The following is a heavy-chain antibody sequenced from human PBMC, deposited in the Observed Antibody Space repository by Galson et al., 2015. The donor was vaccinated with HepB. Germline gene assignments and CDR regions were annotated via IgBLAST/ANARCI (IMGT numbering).Heavy chain of an antibody. Sequence: SVKVSCKASGGTFSSYAISWVRQAPGQGLEWMGGIIPIFGTAYYAQKFQGRVTITADESTSTAYMELSSLRSEDTAVYYCARQGYEEWELLDWYFDLWGRGTLVTVSS. J-gene: IGHJ2*01. CDR1: GGTFSSYA. D-gene: IGHD1-26*01. V-gene: IGHV1-69*13. CDR2: IIPIFGTA. CDR3: ARQGYEEWELLDWYFDL.